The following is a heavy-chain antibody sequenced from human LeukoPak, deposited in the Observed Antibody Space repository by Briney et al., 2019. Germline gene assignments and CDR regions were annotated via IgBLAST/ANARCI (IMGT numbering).Heavy chain of an antibody. CDR3: ARDFMVITSAFDI. J-gene: IGHJ3*02. Sequence: GGSLRLSCAASGFTFSRYSMNWVRQAPGKGLEWVSDISSTSSTIYYADSVKGRFTISRDNVKNSLYLQMNSLRAEDTAVYYCARDFMVITSAFDIWGQGTMVTVSS. D-gene: IGHD4/OR15-4a*01. CDR1: GFTFSRYS. V-gene: IGHV3-48*04. CDR2: ISSTSSTI.